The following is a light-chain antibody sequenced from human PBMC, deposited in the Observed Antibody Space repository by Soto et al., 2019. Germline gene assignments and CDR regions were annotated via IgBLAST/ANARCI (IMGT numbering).Light chain of an antibody. Sequence: RASQSVSSYLAWYQQKPGQAPRLLIYDASNRATAIPARFSGSGSETDFTLTISRLEPEDFAVYYCQHYGSSWTFCQVAKVDVK. CDR1: QSVSSY. J-gene: IGKJ1*01. V-gene: IGKV3-20*01. CDR2: DAS. CDR3: QHYGSSWT.